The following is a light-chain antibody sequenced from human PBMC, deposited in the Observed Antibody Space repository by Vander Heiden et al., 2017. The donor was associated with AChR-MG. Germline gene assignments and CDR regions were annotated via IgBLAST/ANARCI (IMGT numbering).Light chain of an antibody. Sequence: DIQMPQSPSSLSASVGDRVTITCQASQSISSYLNWYQQKPGKAPKLLIYAASSLQSGVPSRFSGSGSGTDFTLTISSLQPEDFATYYCQQNYSTPRTFGQGTKVEIK. CDR1: QSISSY. V-gene: IGKV1-39*01. CDR2: AAS. J-gene: IGKJ1*01. CDR3: QQNYSTPRT.